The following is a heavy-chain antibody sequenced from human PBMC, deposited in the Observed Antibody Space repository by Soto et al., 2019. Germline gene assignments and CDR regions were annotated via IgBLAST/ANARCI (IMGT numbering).Heavy chain of an antibody. CDR3: AKGGYTGYVPLFYY. J-gene: IGHJ4*02. Sequence: QVQLVESGGDVVQPGRSLRLSCAPSGFTFSSYGMHWVRQARGTGLEWVAVIPYDGRDNLYADSVKGRFTISRDNSKNSLDLKMNRLRAEDTSVYYCAKGGYTGYVPLFYYWGQGTLVTVSS. CDR1: GFTFSSYG. V-gene: IGHV3-30*18. D-gene: IGHD5-12*01. CDR2: IPYDGRDN.